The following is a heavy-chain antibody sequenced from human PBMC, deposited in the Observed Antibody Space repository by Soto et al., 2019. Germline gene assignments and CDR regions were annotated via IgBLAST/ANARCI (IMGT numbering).Heavy chain of an antibody. CDR1: EFTFSNYG. J-gene: IGHJ4*02. V-gene: IGHV3-30*18. CDR3: AKDGCSGGSCYYFDY. CDR2: ISYDGSDK. Sequence: SPRLSCAASEFTFSNYGMHWVRQAPGKGLEWVAVISYDGSDKFYAESVKGRFTVSRDKSKNTLSLQMNSRRAEDTAVYFCAKDGCSGGSCYYFDYWGQGTLVTVSS. D-gene: IGHD2-15*01.